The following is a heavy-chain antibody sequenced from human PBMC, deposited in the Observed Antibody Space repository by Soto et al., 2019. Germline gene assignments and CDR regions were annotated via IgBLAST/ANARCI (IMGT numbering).Heavy chain of an antibody. J-gene: IGHJ4*02. V-gene: IGHV3-48*01. CDR3: AKSRIKAWTKGLYDH. Sequence: PGGSLRLSCASSGFTFSSYSMNGVRQAPGKWLEWVSYISSSSSTIYYADSAKGRFTISRANANNSLYLQMNSLRAEDTAVYSYAKSRIKAWTKGLYDHWGQGTLVTVSS. CDR1: GFTFSSYS. D-gene: IGHD2-15*01. CDR2: ISSSSSTI.